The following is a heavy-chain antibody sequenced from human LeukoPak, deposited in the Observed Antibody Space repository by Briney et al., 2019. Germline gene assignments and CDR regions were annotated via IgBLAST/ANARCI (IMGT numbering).Heavy chain of an antibody. CDR3: ARRGYSYGYYYYGMDV. CDR1: GFTFSDYY. J-gene: IGHJ6*02. Sequence: GGSLRLSCAASGFTFSDYYMSWIRQAPGKGLEWVSYISSSGTTIYYADSVKGRFTISRDNAKNSLYLQMNSLRAEDTAVYYCARRGYSYGYYYYGMDVRGQGTTVTVSS. CDR2: ISSSGTTI. D-gene: IGHD5-18*01. V-gene: IGHV3-11*01.